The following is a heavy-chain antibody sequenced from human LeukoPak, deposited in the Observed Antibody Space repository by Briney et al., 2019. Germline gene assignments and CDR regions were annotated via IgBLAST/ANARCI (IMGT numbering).Heavy chain of an antibody. J-gene: IGHJ4*02. CDR1: GFTFRSHG. D-gene: IGHD1-14*01. CDR2: VWYDDSKE. Sequence: GGSLRLSCAASGFTFRSHGMHWVRQAPGKGLEWVAVVWYDDSKEYYADSVKGRFTISRDNSKNNLYLQMNSLRAEDTAVYYCATETNGRHYDYWGQGTLLTVSS. V-gene: IGHV3-33*01. CDR3: ATETNGRHYDY.